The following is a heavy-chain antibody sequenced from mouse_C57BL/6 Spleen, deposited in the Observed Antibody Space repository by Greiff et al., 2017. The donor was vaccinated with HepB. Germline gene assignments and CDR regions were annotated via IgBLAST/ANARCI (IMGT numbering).Heavy chain of an antibody. D-gene: IGHD1-1*01. V-gene: IGHV1-81*01. J-gene: IGHJ1*03. CDR2: IYPRSGNT. Sequence: VHLVESGAELARPGASVKLSCKASGYTFTSYGISWVKQRTGQGLEWIGEIYPRSGNTYYNEKFKGKATLTADKSSSTAYMELRSLTSEDSAVYFCAVTTVVDHWYFDVWGTGTTVTVSS. CDR3: AVTTVVDHWYFDV. CDR1: GYTFTSYG.